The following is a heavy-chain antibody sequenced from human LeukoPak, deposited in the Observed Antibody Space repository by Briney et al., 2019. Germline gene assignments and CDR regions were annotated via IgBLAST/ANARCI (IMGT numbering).Heavy chain of an antibody. Sequence: GASVKVSCKASGYTFTSYYMHWVRQAPGQGLEWMGIINPSGGSTSYAQKFQGRVTMTRDTSTSTVYVELSSLRSEDTAVYYCARELGSEYYDSSGYYSDWGQGTLVTVSS. D-gene: IGHD3-22*01. CDR3: ARELGSEYYDSSGYYSD. CDR1: GYTFTSYY. CDR2: INPSGGST. V-gene: IGHV1-46*01. J-gene: IGHJ4*02.